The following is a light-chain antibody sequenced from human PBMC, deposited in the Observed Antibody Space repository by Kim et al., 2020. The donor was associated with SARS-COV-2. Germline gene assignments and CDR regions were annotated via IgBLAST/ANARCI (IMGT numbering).Light chain of an antibody. J-gene: IGKJ1*01. Sequence: PGERATLSCRASQSVSSKLAWYQQKPGQAPRLLIYGASTRATGIPARFSGSGSGTEFTLTINSLQSEDFAVYYCQQYNNWPPWTFGQGTKVDIK. CDR3: QQYNNWPPWT. CDR2: GAS. V-gene: IGKV3-15*01. CDR1: QSVSSK.